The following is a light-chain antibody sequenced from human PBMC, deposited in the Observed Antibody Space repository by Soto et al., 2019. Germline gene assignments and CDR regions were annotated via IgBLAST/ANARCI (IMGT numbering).Light chain of an antibody. CDR3: CSYAGSSTWV. Sequence: QAASVSGSPGQSITISCTGTSSDVGSYNLVSWYQQHPGKAPKLMIYEGSKRPSGVSNRFSGSKSGNTASLTISGLQAEDEADYYCCSYAGSSTWVFGGGTKLTVL. CDR1: SSDVGSYNL. J-gene: IGLJ3*02. CDR2: EGS. V-gene: IGLV2-23*01.